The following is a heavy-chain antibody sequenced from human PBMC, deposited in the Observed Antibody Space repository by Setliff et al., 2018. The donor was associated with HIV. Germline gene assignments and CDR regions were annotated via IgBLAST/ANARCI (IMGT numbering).Heavy chain of an antibody. CDR2: ISYSGGNNK. V-gene: IGHV3-30*04. CDR1: GFTFSSYA. Sequence: AASGFTFSSYAMVWVRQAPGKGLEWVALISYSGGNNKYYADSVKGRFTIARDNSRNTLYLQMNTLRAEDTAVYYCARDPTAQYNNPSGYFDNWGQGTLVTVSS. CDR3: ARDPTAQYNNPSGYFDN. D-gene: IGHD6-6*01. J-gene: IGHJ4*02.